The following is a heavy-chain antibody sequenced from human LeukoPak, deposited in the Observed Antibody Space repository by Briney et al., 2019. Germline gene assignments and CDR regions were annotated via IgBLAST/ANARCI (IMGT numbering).Heavy chain of an antibody. Sequence: GGSLRLSCAASGFPFSAYAMNWIRQAPGKGLEWVSSISATGTYIYYGDLAEGRFTISRDNAKNSVYLQMNSLRADDTAVYYCARGVGNFRYYFDYWGQGTLVTVSS. D-gene: IGHD2/OR15-2a*01. V-gene: IGHV3-21*01. CDR2: ISATGTYI. CDR1: GFPFSAYA. CDR3: ARGVGNFRYYFDY. J-gene: IGHJ4*02.